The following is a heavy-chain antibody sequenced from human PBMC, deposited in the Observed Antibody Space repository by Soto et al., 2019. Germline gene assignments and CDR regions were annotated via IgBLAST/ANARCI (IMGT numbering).Heavy chain of an antibody. J-gene: IGHJ4*02. CDR3: GRARSAAMVTSDY. CDR1: GYSFSAYG. CDR2: ISAYNDDR. V-gene: IGHV1-18*01. D-gene: IGHD5-18*01. Sequence: QVQLVQSGPEVKKPGASVKVSCKASGYSFSAYGVTWVRQSPGQGLQWMVWISAYNDDRNYAQNFQDRITMTTDTSTSTAYVELRSLRSDDTAVYFCGRARSAAMVTSDYWGQGTLVTVSS.